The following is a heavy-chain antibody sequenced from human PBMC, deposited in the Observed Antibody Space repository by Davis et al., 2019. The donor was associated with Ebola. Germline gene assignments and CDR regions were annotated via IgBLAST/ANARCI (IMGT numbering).Heavy chain of an antibody. CDR3: ARGRVVYSHAFDI. CDR2: INHSGST. Sequence: SETLSLTCTVSGGSISSGDYYWSWIRQPPGKGLEWIGEINHSGSTNYNPSLKSRVTISVDTSKNQFSLKLSSVTAADTAVYYCARGRVVYSHAFDIWGQGTMVTVSS. CDR1: GGSISSGDYY. D-gene: IGHD2-8*02. V-gene: IGHV4-39*07. J-gene: IGHJ3*02.